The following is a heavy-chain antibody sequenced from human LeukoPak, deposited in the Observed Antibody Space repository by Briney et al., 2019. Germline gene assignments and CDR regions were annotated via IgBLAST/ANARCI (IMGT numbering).Heavy chain of an antibody. CDR3: ASLDRSIIAFDI. CDR1: GLTFSGSY. V-gene: IGHV3-11*01. J-gene: IGHJ3*02. CDR2: ITSGGSSI. D-gene: IGHD3/OR15-3a*01. Sequence: PGGSLRLSCAASGLTFSGSYMSWIRQAPGKGLEWISYITSGGSSIYYADSVQGRFTISRDNAKNSLYLQMNSLRAEDTAVYYCASLDRSIIAFDIWGQGTMVTVSS.